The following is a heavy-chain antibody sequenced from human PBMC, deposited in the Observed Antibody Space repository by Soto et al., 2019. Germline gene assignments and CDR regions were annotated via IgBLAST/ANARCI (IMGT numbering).Heavy chain of an antibody. Sequence: GSLRLSCVPSGFTYSRYRTHWVRQARGKGLEWVSSISSSSRYIYYANSFKGRFTIFKDNAKNSLYLQMNSLRAEDTAVYYCARDYLVLGYGMDVWGQGTTVTVSS. D-gene: IGHD6-13*01. V-gene: IGHV3-21*01. CDR3: ARDYLVLGYGMDV. CDR1: GFTYSRYR. CDR2: ISSSSRYI. J-gene: IGHJ6*02.